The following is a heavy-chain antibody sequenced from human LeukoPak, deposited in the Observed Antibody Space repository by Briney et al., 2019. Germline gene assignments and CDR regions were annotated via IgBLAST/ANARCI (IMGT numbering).Heavy chain of an antibody. V-gene: IGHV3-23*01. CDR3: AKGCLCYSGLRSWFDP. Sequence: PGGSLRLSCEASGFTFSTYALGWFRQAPGKGLEWVSGISGSGTPYYADSVKGRFTISRDSSKDTLYLQMNSLRAEDTAVYYCAKGCLCYSGLRSWFDPWGQGTLVTVSS. J-gene: IGHJ5*02. CDR1: GFTFSTYA. D-gene: IGHD2-15*01. CDR2: ISGSGTP.